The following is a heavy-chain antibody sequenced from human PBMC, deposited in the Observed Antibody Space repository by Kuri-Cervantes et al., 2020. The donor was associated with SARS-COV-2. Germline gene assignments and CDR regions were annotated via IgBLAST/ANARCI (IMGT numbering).Heavy chain of an antibody. CDR1: GFTFSGYT. V-gene: IGHV3-21*01. J-gene: IGHJ4*02. CDR2: ISGSGSYI. Sequence: GESLKISCVATGFTFSGYTMNWVRQAPGKALQWVSSISGSGSYIYYADSMKGRFTVSRDSAKNSLYLQMNSLRGEDTAVYYCARDLRLGKSLDYWGQGTLVTVSS. D-gene: IGHD7-27*01. CDR3: ARDLRLGKSLDY.